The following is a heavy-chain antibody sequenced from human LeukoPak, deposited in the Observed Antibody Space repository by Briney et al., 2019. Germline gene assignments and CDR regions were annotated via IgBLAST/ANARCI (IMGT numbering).Heavy chain of an antibody. Sequence: GGSLRLSCAASGFTFSNYGMSWVRQAPGQGLEWVSTISDSGGNAYYADSVKRRFTISRDNSRSTLYLQMNSPRAEDTAEYYCAKDGGVNWGNWFDSWGQGTLVTVSS. D-gene: IGHD3-16*01. CDR3: AKDGGVNWGNWFDS. J-gene: IGHJ5*01. CDR1: GFTFSNYG. CDR2: ISDSGGNA. V-gene: IGHV3-23*01.